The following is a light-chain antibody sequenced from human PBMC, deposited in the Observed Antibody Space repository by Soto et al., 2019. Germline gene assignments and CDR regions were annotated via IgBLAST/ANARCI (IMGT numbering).Light chain of an antibody. J-gene: IGLJ3*02. CDR3: SSYTSSSTLWV. V-gene: IGLV2-14*01. Sequence: QSALTQPASVSGSPGQSIAISCTGTSSDVGAYNSVSWYQQHPGKAPKLMIYEVSNRPSGVSTRFSGSKSGNTASLTISGLQAEDEADYYCSSYTSSSTLWVFGGGTKLTVL. CDR2: EVS. CDR1: SSDVGAYNS.